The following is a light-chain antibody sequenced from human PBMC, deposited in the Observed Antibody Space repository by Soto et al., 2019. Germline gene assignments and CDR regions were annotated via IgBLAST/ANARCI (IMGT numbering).Light chain of an antibody. V-gene: IGLV2-14*03. CDR1: SSDIGNYDY. J-gene: IGLJ2*01. CDR2: DVN. CDR3: SSYTTAGVL. Sequence: QSVLTQPASVSGSPGQSITISCTGTSSDIGNYDYVSWYQQHPGKAPKLMIYDVNHRPSGVSDRFSGSKSGNTASLTISGLQTDDESDYYCSSYTTAGVLLGGGTKLTVL.